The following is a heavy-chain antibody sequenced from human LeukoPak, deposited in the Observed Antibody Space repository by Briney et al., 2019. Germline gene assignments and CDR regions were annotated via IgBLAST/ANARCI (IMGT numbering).Heavy chain of an antibody. J-gene: IGHJ5*02. CDR1: GYTFTSYY. Sequence: ASVTVSCKASGYTFTSYYMHWVRQAPGQGLEWMGIINPSGGSTSYAQKFQGRVTMTRDTSTSTVYMELSSLRSEDTAVYYCARLIGGGWFDPWGQGTLVTVSS. CDR2: INPSGGST. D-gene: IGHD3-16*01. CDR3: ARLIGGGWFDP. V-gene: IGHV1-46*01.